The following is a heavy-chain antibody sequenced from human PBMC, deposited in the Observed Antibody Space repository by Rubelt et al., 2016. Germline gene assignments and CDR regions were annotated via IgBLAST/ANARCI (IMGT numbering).Heavy chain of an antibody. J-gene: IGHJ4*02. D-gene: IGHD4-23*01. CDR1: GFTFSSYA. CDR3: VRGGNSQFDY. V-gene: IGHV3-7*01. CDR2: IKQDGSDK. Sequence: EVQLVESGGGLVEPGGSLRLSCAASGFTFSSYAMHWVRQPPGKGLEWVANIKQDGSDKFYVDSVKGRFTISKDNAKNSLYLQMDTLRVEDTAVYYCVRGGNSQFDYWGQGTLVTVSS.